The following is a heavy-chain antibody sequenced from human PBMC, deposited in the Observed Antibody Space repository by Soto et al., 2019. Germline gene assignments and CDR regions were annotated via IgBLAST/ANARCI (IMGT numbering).Heavy chain of an antibody. V-gene: IGHV3-23*01. Sequence: EVQLLDSGGGLVQPGGSLRLSCAASGFTFSSYTMSWVRQGPGKGLEWVSGISSSGGSTVYADSVKGRFTISRDNFKNTLYLQMNSLRAEDTAVYYCAKGWGDYWGQGTPVTVSS. CDR2: ISSSGGST. CDR3: AKGWGDY. D-gene: IGHD7-27*01. J-gene: IGHJ4*02. CDR1: GFTFSSYT.